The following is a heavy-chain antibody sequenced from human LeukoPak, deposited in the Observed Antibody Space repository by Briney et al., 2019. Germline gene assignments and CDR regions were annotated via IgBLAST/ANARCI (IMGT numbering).Heavy chain of an antibody. Sequence: PGGSLRLSCAASGFTFSSYAMSWVRQAPGKGLEWVSAISVSGGSTYYADSVKGRFTISRDNSKNTLSLQMNSLRAEDTAVYYCARDNVRWQHRTAFDIWGQGTMVTVSS. D-gene: IGHD4-23*01. CDR2: ISVSGGST. CDR3: ARDNVRWQHRTAFDI. J-gene: IGHJ3*02. V-gene: IGHV3-23*01. CDR1: GFTFSSYA.